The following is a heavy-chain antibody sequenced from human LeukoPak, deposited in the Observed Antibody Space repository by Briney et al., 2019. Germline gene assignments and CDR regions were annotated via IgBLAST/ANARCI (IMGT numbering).Heavy chain of an antibody. D-gene: IGHD6-19*01. J-gene: IGHJ3*02. Sequence: GESLKISCKGSGYSFTSYWIGWVRQMPGKGLEWMGIIYPGDSDTRYSPSFQGQVTISADKSISTAYLQWSSLKASDTAMYYCARLSRIAVAGTKSYQHPGEIAFDIWGQGTMVTVSS. CDR3: ARLSRIAVAGTKSYQHPGEIAFDI. CDR1: GYSFTSYW. CDR2: IYPGDSDT. V-gene: IGHV5-51*01.